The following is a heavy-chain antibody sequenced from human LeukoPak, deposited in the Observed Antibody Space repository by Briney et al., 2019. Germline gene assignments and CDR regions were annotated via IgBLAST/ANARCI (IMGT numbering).Heavy chain of an antibody. CDR2: ISAYNGNT. CDR1: GYTFTSYG. Sequence: ASVKVSCTASGYTFTSYGISWVRQAPGQGLEGMGWISAYNGNTNYAQKLQGRGTMTADTSTSTAYMELRSLRSDDTAVYYCASDTNYGDIDYWGQGTLVTVSS. CDR3: ASDTNYGDIDY. V-gene: IGHV1-18*01. J-gene: IGHJ4*02. D-gene: IGHD4-17*01.